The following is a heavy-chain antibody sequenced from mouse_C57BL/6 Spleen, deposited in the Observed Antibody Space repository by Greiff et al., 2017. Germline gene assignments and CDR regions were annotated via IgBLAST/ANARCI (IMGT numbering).Heavy chain of an antibody. D-gene: IGHD1-2*01. CDR2: INPYNGGT. CDR1: GYTFTNYY. Sequence: EVQLQQPGPVLVKPGASVKLSCKASGYTFTNYYMHWVKQSHGQSLEWIGDINPYNGGTNYNQKFEGKATLTVDKASSTAYMKLNSLTSEDSAVYYCARGVTTAPYFDVWGTGTTVTVSS. V-gene: IGHV1-19*01. J-gene: IGHJ1*03. CDR3: ARGVTTAPYFDV.